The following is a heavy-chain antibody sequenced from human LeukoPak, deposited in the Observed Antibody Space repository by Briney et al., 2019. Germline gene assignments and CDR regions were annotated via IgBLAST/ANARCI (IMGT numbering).Heavy chain of an antibody. Sequence: GGSLRLSCAASGFTFSSYEMNWVRQAPGKGLEWVSYISSSGTVIYYADSVKGRFTISRDNAKNSLCLQMNSLRAEDAAVYYCARIYYYGSGSYYESMDVWGKGTTVTVSS. J-gene: IGHJ6*03. CDR3: ARIYYYGSGSYYESMDV. CDR2: ISSSGTVI. V-gene: IGHV3-48*03. D-gene: IGHD3-10*01. CDR1: GFTFSSYE.